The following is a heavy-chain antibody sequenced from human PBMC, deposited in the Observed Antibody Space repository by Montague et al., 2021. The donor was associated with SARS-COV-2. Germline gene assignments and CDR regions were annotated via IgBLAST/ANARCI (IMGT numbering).Heavy chain of an antibody. CDR2: LYYSWST. CDR1: ACSISSSSIS. V-gene: IGHV4-39*01. D-gene: IGHD3-10*01. Sequence: SETLSLTCSVSACSISSSSISRGWFRQPPGEGPAWLGYLYYSWSTHYKSSLKSPVTISVDTSKNQFSLKLSSVTTTDTAVYYCARRGWFGELLWGQGTLVT. CDR3: ARRGWFGELL. J-gene: IGHJ4*02.